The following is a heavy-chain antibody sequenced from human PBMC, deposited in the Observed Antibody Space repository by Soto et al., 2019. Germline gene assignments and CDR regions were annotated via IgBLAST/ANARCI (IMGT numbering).Heavy chain of an antibody. V-gene: IGHV1-8*01. J-gene: IGHJ5*02. CDR2: MNPNSGNT. Sequence: ASVKVSCKASGHTFTSYDINWVRQATGQGLEWMGWMNPNSGNTGYAQKFQGRVTMTRNTSISTAYMELSSLRSEDTAVYYCARRALVYAQGDWFDPWGQGTLVTVSS. D-gene: IGHD2-8*01. CDR3: ARRALVYAQGDWFDP. CDR1: GHTFTSYD.